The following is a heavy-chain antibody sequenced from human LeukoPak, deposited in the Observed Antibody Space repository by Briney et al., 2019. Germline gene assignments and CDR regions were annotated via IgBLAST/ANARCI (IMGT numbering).Heavy chain of an antibody. J-gene: IGHJ4*02. V-gene: IGHV4-30-4*08. CDR2: IYYSGST. D-gene: IGHD5-24*01. CDR3: ARLEMATLYPDY. CDR1: GGSISSGDYY. Sequence: PSQTLSLTCTVSGGSISSGDYYWSWIRLPPGKGLEWIGYIYYSGSTYYNPSLKSRVTISVDTSKNQFSLKLSSVTAADTAVYYCARLEMATLYPDYWGQGTLVTVSS.